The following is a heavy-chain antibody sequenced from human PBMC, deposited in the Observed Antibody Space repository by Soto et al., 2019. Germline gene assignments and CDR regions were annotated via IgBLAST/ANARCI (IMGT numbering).Heavy chain of an antibody. V-gene: IGHV5-51*01. CDR1: GYRLDAAW. J-gene: IGHJ6*02. D-gene: IGHD1-1*01. Sequence: PGESLKISCKGVGYRLDAAWIGWVRQMPGKGLEWMGIIKPGGSDLRYSPSFRGQVTISADAAVNTAYLQWDSLKASDTAMYYCARRLSGPKGEYNAYYFYGLDVWGQGTKVTVSS. CDR3: ARRLSGPKGEYNAYYFYGLDV. CDR2: IKPGGSDL.